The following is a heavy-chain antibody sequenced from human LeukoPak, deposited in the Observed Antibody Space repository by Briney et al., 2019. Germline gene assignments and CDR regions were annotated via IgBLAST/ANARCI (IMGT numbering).Heavy chain of an antibody. CDR2: ISAYNGNT. CDR1: GYTFTNYG. Sequence: ASVKVSCKASGYTFTNYGISWVRQAPGQGLEWMGWISAYNGNTNYAQKLQGRVTMTTDTSTCTAYMELRSLRSDDTAVYYCARVPVYCSGGSCYSLNYYYGMDVWGQGTTVTVSS. D-gene: IGHD2-15*01. J-gene: IGHJ6*02. CDR3: ARVPVYCSGGSCYSLNYYYGMDV. V-gene: IGHV1-18*01.